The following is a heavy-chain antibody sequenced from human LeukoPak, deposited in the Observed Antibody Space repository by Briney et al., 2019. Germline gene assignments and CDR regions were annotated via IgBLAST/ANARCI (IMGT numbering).Heavy chain of an antibody. CDR3: TRDHITSWQIDF. V-gene: IGHV3-23*01. J-gene: IGHJ4*02. CDR1: GFTFSSYD. Sequence: GGSLRLSCAASGFTFSSYDMSWVRQAPGKGLEWVSAISGSGGSTYYADSVKGRFTVSRDNSKNTVSLQMNSLRVEDTAVYYCTRDHITSWQIDFWGQGTMVTVSS. D-gene: IGHD2-2*01. CDR2: ISGSGGST.